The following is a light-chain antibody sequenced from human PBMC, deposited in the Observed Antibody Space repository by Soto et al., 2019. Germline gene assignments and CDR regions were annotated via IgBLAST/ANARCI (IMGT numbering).Light chain of an antibody. Sequence: EVVLTQSPATLSLSPGERSTLSCRASQSVDIYLAWYRQKPGQAPRLLIYDASNRATGIPARFSGSGSGTDFTLNISSLEPEDFAVYYCQQRKFWPPLTFGGGTKVDIK. CDR1: QSVDIY. V-gene: IGKV3-11*01. J-gene: IGKJ4*01. CDR2: DAS. CDR3: QQRKFWPPLT.